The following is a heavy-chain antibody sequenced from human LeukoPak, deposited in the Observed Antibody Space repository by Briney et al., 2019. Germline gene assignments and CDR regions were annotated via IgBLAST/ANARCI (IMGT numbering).Heavy chain of an antibody. CDR1: GFTFSSYA. V-gene: IGHV3-30-3*01. CDR2: ISYDGSNK. CDR3: ARDGNNGYCSGGSCYSRARNWYFDL. D-gene: IGHD2-15*01. Sequence: GGTLRLSCAASGFTFSSYAMHWVRQAPGKGLEWVAVISYDGSNKYYADSVKGRFTISRDNSKNTLYLQMNSLRAEDTAVYYCARDGNNGYCSGGSCYSRARNWYFDLWGRGTLFTVSS. J-gene: IGHJ2*01.